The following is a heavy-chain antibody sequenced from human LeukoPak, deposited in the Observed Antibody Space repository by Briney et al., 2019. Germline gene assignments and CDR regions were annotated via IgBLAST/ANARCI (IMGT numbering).Heavy chain of an antibody. CDR1: GFTFSSYS. CDR3: SRQGNIAAVGAWFDP. D-gene: IGHD6-13*01. Sequence: GGSLRLSCTASGFTFSSYSMNWVRQAPGKGLEWVSTIWYDGSNKYYTDSVKGRFTISRDNSKNTLYLQLNSLRAEDTAVYYCSRQGNIAAVGAWFDPWGQGTLVTVSS. V-gene: IGHV3-33*08. J-gene: IGHJ5*02. CDR2: IWYDGSNK.